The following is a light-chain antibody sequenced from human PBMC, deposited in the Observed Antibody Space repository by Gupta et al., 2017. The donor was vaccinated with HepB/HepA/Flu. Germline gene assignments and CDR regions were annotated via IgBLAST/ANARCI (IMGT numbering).Light chain of an antibody. CDR3: LHQNRHPPRT. Sequence: DIQMTPSPSSLSASIVDRVTLTCRASQGIRNDLGWYQQKPGKAPKRLIYAASSLQSGGPSRCSGSGSGTEFTLTISSLQAEDVATYYCLHQNRHPPRTFGGGTRVEIK. V-gene: IGKV1-17*01. CDR2: AAS. CDR1: QGIRND. J-gene: IGKJ4*01.